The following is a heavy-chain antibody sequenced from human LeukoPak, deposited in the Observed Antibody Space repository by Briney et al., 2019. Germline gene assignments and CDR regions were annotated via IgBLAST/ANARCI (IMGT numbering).Heavy chain of an antibody. CDR1: GFTVSSNY. J-gene: IGHJ3*02. V-gene: IGHV3-53*01. CDR2: IYSGGSK. Sequence: GGSLRLSCAASGFTVSSNYMSWVRQAPGKGLEWVSVIYSGGSKYYADSVKGRFTISRDNSKNTLYLQMNSLRAEDTAVYYCARYCSSTSSYRAFDIWGQGTMVTVSS. CDR3: ARYCSSTSSYRAFDI. D-gene: IGHD2-2*01.